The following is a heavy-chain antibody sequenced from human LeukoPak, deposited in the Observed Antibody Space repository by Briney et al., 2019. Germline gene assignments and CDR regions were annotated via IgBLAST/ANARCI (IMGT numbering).Heavy chain of an antibody. V-gene: IGHV3-7*01. J-gene: IGHJ4*02. D-gene: IGHD2-2*01. CDR2: IKQDESEK. CDR1: GFTFSGYW. CDR3: ARGRYCSSTRCYFDY. Sequence: GGSLRLSCAASGFTFSGYWMSWVRQVPGKGLEWVANIKQDESEKYYVDSVKGRFTISRDNAKNSLYLQMNSLRAEDTAVYYCARGRYCSSTRCYFDYWGQGTLVTVSS.